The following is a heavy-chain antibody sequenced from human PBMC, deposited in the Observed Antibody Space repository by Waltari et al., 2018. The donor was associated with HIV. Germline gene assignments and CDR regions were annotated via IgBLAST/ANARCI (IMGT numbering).Heavy chain of an antibody. Sequence: EVQLVESGGVVVQPGGSLRLSCAASGFTFVDYAMHWVRQAPGKGLEWVSLISWDGCSTYYADSVKGRFTISRDNSKNSLYLQMNSLRAEDTALYYCSTYGDSEAFDIWGQGTMVTVSS. D-gene: IGHD4-17*01. J-gene: IGHJ3*02. CDR1: GFTFVDYA. CDR2: ISWDGCST. V-gene: IGHV3-43D*03. CDR3: STYGDSEAFDI.